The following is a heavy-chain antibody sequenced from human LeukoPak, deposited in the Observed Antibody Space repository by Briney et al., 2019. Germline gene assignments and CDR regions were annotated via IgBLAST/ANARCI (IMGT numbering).Heavy chain of an antibody. CDR1: DRSFSPSY. CDR3: ARHSVASPHYFDY. CDR2: IFYSGLT. V-gene: IGHV4-59*08. Sequence: SETRSLTGTVSDRSFSPSYWSWSGKPPGKDLRWFASIFYSGLTHYTPSLTSRVTISVDTCKNQFSLKSASVTAADTAVYDCARHSVASPHYFDYWGQGAMVTVSS. D-gene: IGHD5/OR15-5a*01. J-gene: IGHJ4*02.